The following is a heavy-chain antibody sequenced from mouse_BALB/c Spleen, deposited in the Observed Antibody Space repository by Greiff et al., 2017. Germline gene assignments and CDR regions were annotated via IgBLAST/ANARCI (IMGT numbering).Heavy chain of an antibody. V-gene: IGHV2-6-7*01. CDR1: GFSLTGYG. Sequence: VHLVESGPGLVAPSQSLSITCTVSGFSLTGYGVNWVRQPPGKGLEWLGMIWGDGSTDYNSALKSRLSISKDNSKSQVFLKMNSLQTDDTARYYCARRYYGPYYAMDYWGQGTSVTVSS. CDR3: ARRYYGPYYAMDY. J-gene: IGHJ4*01. D-gene: IGHD1-2*01. CDR2: IWGDGST.